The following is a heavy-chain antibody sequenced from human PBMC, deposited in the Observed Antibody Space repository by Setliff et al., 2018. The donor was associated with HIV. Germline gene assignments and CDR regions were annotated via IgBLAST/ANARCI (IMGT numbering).Heavy chain of an antibody. D-gene: IGHD4-17*01. J-gene: IGHJ4*02. CDR1: GGTFSSYA. V-gene: IGHV1-2*02. Sequence: ASVKVSCKASGGTFSSYAISWVRQAPGQGLEWMGGIIPSDGGATYAHNFEGRVTMTRDTSISTFYMEVTRLTSDDTAVYYCARDRGRYGDYRDFDYWGQGALVTVS. CDR3: ARDRGRYGDYRDFDY. CDR2: IIPSDGGA.